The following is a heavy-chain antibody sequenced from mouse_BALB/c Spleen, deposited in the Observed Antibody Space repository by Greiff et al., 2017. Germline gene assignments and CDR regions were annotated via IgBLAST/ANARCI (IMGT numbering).Heavy chain of an antibody. J-gene: IGHJ4*01. D-gene: IGHD2-2*01. CDR2: INSNGGST. CDR3: ARAGLRLFYYAMDY. Sequence: EVHLVESGGGLVQPGGSLKLSCAASGFTFSSYGMSWVRQTPDKRLELVATINSNGGSTYYPDSVKGRFTISRDNAKNTLYLQMSSLKSEDTAMYYCARAGLRLFYYAMDYWGQGTSVTVSS. V-gene: IGHV5-6-3*01. CDR1: GFTFSSYG.